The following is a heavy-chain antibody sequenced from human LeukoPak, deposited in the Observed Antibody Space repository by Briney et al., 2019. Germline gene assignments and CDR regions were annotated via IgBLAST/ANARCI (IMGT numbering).Heavy chain of an antibody. CDR3: ARDQAGEYYYGSGSYYKGRVFDY. J-gene: IGHJ4*02. CDR1: AFTFSSYA. V-gene: IGHV3-23*01. Sequence: GGSLRLSCAASAFTFSSYAMNWVRQAPGKGLEWVSAISGSGGSTYYADSVKDRFTISRDNAKNSLYLQMNSLRAEDTAVYYCARDQAGEYYYGSGSYYKGRVFDYWGQGTLVTVSS. CDR2: ISGSGGST. D-gene: IGHD3-10*01.